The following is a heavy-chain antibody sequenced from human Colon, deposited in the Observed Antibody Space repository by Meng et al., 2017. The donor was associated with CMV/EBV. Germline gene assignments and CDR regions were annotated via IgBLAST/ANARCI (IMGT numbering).Heavy chain of an antibody. J-gene: IGHJ4*02. CDR3: ASGGDYDPFDY. D-gene: IGHD4-17*01. CDR1: GVTFFNFG. CDR2: ISAYKGNT. Sequence: ASVKVSCKPSGVTFFNFGVTRVRQAPGQGLEWMGWISAYKGNTNYAQKFHDRVTMTADKSTKTVHMELRSLRSDDTAVYYCASGGDYDPFDYWGEGTLVTVSS. V-gene: IGHV1-18*01.